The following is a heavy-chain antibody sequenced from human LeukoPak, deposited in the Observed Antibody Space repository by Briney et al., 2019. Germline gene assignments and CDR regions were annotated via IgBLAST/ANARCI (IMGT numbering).Heavy chain of an antibody. V-gene: IGHV3-20*04. CDR2: INWNGGST. D-gene: IGHD5-18*01. J-gene: IGHJ4*02. CDR3: ARDHEGGGYSYGCYDY. CDR1: GFTFSNYW. Sequence: PGGSLRLSCAASGFTFSNYWMSWVRQASGKGLEWVSGINWNGGSTGYADSVKGRFTISRDNAKNSLYLQMNSLRAEDTALYYCARDHEGGGYSYGCYDYWGQGTLVTVSS.